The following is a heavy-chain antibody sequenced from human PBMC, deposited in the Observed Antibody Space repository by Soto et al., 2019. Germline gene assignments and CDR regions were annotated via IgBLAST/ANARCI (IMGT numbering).Heavy chain of an antibody. V-gene: IGHV2-5*02. J-gene: IGHJ5*02. CDR1: GFSLSTSGVG. CDR3: AHVVLRFLEWLSGWFDP. Sequence: QITLKESGPTLVKPTQTLTLTCTFSGFSLSTSGVGVGWIRQPPGKALEWLALIYWDDDKRYSPSLKSRLTITKDTSKNQVVLTMTNMDPVDTATYDCAHVVLRFLEWLSGWFDPWGQGTLVTVSA. CDR2: IYWDDDK. D-gene: IGHD3-3*01.